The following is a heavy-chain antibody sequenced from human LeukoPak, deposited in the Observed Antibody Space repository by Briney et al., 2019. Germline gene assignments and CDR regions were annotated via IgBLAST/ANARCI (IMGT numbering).Heavy chain of an antibody. Sequence: SETLSLTCALPGGSISSTNWCSWVGQPPGKGLEWFGEIYQSGRTNYTPSLSSRVTISVDTSKTQLSLQLCSVTASDPAVYYCARGNNDYYYYMDVWGKGTTVTISS. CDR2: IYQSGRT. J-gene: IGHJ6*03. CDR1: GGSISSTNW. CDR3: ARGNNDYYYYMDV. D-gene: IGHD1-14*01. V-gene: IGHV4-4*02.